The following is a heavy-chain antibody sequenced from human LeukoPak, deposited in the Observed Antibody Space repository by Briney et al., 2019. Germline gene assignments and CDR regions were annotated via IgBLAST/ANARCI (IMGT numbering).Heavy chain of an antibody. D-gene: IGHD6-19*01. CDR3: ARMIAVAGQNWFDP. J-gene: IGHJ5*02. Sequence: PSETLSLTCTVSGGSISSYYWSWIRQPPGKGLEWIGYIYYSGSTNYNPSLKSRVTISVDTSKNQFSLKLSSVTAADTAVYYCARMIAVAGQNWFDPWGQGTLVTVSS. CDR2: IYYSGST. CDR1: GGSISSYY. V-gene: IGHV4-59*01.